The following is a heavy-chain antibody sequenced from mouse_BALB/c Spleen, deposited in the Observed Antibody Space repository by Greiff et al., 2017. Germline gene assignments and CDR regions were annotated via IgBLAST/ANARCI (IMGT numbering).Heavy chain of an antibody. V-gene: IGHV1-54*01. CDR3: ARLSSYYFDY. CDR2: INPGSGGT. J-gene: IGHJ2*01. CDR1: GYAFTNYL. Sequence: QVQLQQSGAELVRPGTSVKVSCKASGYAFTNYLIEWVKQRPGQGLEWIGVINPGSGGTNYNEKFKGKATLTADKSSSTAYMQLSSLTSDDSAVYFCARLSSYYFDYWGQGTTLTVSS.